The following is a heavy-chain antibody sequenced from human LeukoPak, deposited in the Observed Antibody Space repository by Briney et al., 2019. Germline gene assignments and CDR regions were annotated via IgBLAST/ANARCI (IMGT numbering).Heavy chain of an antibody. CDR1: GFTFSSFG. CDR3: AKDQSSGWFYYYYYYMDV. J-gene: IGHJ6*03. D-gene: IGHD6-19*01. V-gene: IGHV3-30*19. CDR2: ISYDGSNK. Sequence: GGSLRLSCAASGFTFSSFGMHWLRQAPGKGLEWVAVISYDGSNKYYADSVKGRFTISRDNSKNTLYLQMNSLRAEDTAVYYCAKDQSSGWFYYYYYYMDVWGKGTTVTISS.